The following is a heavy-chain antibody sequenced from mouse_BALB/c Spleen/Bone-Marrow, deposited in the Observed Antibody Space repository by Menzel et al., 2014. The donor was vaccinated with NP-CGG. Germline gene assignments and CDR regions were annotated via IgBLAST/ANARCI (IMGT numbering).Heavy chain of an antibody. CDR2: INPNNGGT. Sequence: VQLKESGPELVKPGASVKISCKTSGYTFTEYTMHWVKQSHVKSLEWIGGINPNNGGTSYNQKFKDKATWTVDKSSSTAYMELRSLTSEDSAVYYCARGWLLRLYFDYWGQGTTLTVSS. CDR1: GYTFTEYT. D-gene: IGHD2-3*01. V-gene: IGHV1-18*01. CDR3: ARGWLLRLYFDY. J-gene: IGHJ2*01.